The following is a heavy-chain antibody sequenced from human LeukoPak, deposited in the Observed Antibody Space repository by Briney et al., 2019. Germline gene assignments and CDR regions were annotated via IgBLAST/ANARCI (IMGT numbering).Heavy chain of an antibody. Sequence: ASVKVSCKASGYTFTSYGISWVRLAPGQGLEWMGWISAYNGNTNYAQKLQGRVTMTTDTSTSTAYMELRSLRSDDTAVYYCARDRFRAYCDFWSGPLAYAFDIWGQGTMVTVSS. D-gene: IGHD3-3*01. J-gene: IGHJ3*02. CDR1: GYTFTSYG. V-gene: IGHV1-18*01. CDR2: ISAYNGNT. CDR3: ARDRFRAYCDFWSGPLAYAFDI.